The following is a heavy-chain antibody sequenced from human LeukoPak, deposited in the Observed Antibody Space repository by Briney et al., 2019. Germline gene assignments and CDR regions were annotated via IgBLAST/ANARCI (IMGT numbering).Heavy chain of an antibody. CDR2: ISYDGSNK. Sequence: PGGSLRLSCAASGFTFSSYAMHWVRQAPGKGLEWAAVISYDGSNKYYADSVKGRFTISRDNSKNTLYLQMNSLRTEDTAVYYCARADSSWFDPWGQGTLVTVSS. J-gene: IGHJ5*02. D-gene: IGHD2-15*01. V-gene: IGHV3-30-3*01. CDR1: GFTFSSYA. CDR3: ARADSSWFDP.